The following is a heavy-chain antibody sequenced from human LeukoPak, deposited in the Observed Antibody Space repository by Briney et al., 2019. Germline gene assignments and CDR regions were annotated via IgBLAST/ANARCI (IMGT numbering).Heavy chain of an antibody. CDR2: ISYDGSNK. V-gene: IGHV3-30*18. D-gene: IGHD1-26*01. J-gene: IGHJ4*02. CDR1: GFTFSSYG. CDR3: AKDLWDD. Sequence: PGRSLRLSCAASGFTFSSYGMHWVRQAPGKGLEWVAVISYDGSNKYYADSVKGRFTISRDNSKNTLYLQMNSLRAEDTAVYYCAKDLWDDWGQGTLVTVSS.